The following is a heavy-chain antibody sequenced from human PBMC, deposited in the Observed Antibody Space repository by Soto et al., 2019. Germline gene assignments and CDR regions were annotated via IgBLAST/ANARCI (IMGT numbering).Heavy chain of an antibody. D-gene: IGHD3-3*01. J-gene: IGHJ4*02. V-gene: IGHV2-5*02. CDR2: IYWDDDK. Sequence: QITLKESGPTVVKPTETLTLTCTCSGFSLTTSGVGVCWVRQSPGKAPEWLARIYWDDDKRYSTSLNSRLIITKDTSKNQVVLPMANVDPADTATYYCAPRVLRTVFGLVTTTAIYFDFWGPGTPVVVSS. CDR3: APRVLRTVFGLVTTTAIYFDF. CDR1: GFSLTTSGVG.